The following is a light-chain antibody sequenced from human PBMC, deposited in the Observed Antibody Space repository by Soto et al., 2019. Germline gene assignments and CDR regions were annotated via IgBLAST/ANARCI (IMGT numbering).Light chain of an antibody. Sequence: SYELTQPSSVSVAPGKTARIPCGGNNIGSKSVHWYQQKPGQAPVLGIYYDNDRPSGIPERFSGSNSGNTATLTISRVEAGDEADYYCQVWDSSSDPYVFGTGTKVTVL. CDR1: NIGSKS. V-gene: IGLV3-21*01. CDR2: YDN. CDR3: QVWDSSSDPYV. J-gene: IGLJ1*01.